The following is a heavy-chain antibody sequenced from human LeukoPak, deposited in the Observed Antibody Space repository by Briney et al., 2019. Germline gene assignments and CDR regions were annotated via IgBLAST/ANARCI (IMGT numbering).Heavy chain of an antibody. J-gene: IGHJ3*02. CDR3: ARGRYQLPPVI. V-gene: IGHV3-48*01. CDR1: GFTLSSYS. D-gene: IGHD2-2*01. CDR2: ISSSSSTI. Sequence: GGPLSLSCAVSGFTLSSYSMNWVRQSPGKGLEWVSYISSSSSTIYYADSVKGRFTISRDNAKNSLYLQMDSLRAEDTAVYYCARGRYQLPPVIWRQGTMVTVSS.